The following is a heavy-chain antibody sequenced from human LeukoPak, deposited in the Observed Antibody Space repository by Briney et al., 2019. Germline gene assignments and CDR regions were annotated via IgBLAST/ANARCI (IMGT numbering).Heavy chain of an antibody. J-gene: IGHJ4*02. CDR1: GFTFSSYD. D-gene: IGHD2/OR15-2a*01. Sequence: SGGPLRLSCAASGFTFSSYDMHWVRQATGKGLEWVSAIGTAGDTYYPGSVKGRFTISRENAKNSLYLQMNSLRAGDTAVYYCARAFRGGYFDYWGQGTLVTVSS. V-gene: IGHV3-13*01. CDR3: ARAFRGGYFDY. CDR2: IGTAGDT.